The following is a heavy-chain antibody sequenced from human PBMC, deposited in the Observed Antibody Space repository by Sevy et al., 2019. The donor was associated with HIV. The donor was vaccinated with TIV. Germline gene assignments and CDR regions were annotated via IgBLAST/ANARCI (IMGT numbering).Heavy chain of an antibody. D-gene: IGHD6-19*01. Sequence: GGSLRLSCAASGFTFSTYAMSWVRQAPGKGLEWVSAISGSGGSTYYADSVKGRFTISRENSKNTLYLQMNSLRAEDTAVYYCAKDGEGSSGWYRWFDYWGQGNLVTVSS. V-gene: IGHV3-23*01. CDR3: AKDGEGSSGWYRWFDY. J-gene: IGHJ4*02. CDR1: GFTFSTYA. CDR2: ISGSGGST.